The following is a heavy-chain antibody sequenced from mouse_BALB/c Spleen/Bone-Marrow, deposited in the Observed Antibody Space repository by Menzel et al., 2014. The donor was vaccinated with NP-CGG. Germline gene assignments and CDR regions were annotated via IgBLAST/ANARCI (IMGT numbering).Heavy chain of an antibody. Sequence: VQLQQSGAELVKPGASVKLSCTASGFNIKDTYMHWVKQRPEQGLEWIGRIDPANGNTKYDPKFQGKATITADTSSNTDYLQLSSQASEDSAVYYCARNGNYGAWFAYWGQGTLVTVSA. D-gene: IGHD2-1*01. CDR2: IDPANGNT. V-gene: IGHV14-3*02. J-gene: IGHJ3*01. CDR1: GFNIKDTY. CDR3: ARNGNYGAWFAY.